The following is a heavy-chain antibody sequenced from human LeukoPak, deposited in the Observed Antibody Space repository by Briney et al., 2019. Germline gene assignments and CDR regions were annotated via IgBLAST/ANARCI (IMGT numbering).Heavy chain of an antibody. D-gene: IGHD6-13*01. CDR2: IYSGGST. Sequence: GGSLRLSCAASGFTVSSNYMSWVRQAPGKGLEWVSVIYSGGSTYYADSVKGRFTISRDNAKNSLYLQMNSLRAEDTAVYYCARDRTSSSWRPDSFDIWGQGTMVTVSP. J-gene: IGHJ3*02. CDR3: ARDRTSSSWRPDSFDI. V-gene: IGHV3-53*01. CDR1: GFTVSSNY.